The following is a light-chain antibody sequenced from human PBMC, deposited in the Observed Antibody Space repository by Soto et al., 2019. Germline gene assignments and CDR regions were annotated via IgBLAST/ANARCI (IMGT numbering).Light chain of an antibody. V-gene: IGKV3-11*01. CDR3: QQRSNWPPT. CDR1: QSVSSY. J-gene: IGKJ2*01. CDR2: DAS. Sequence: EIVLTQSPATLSLSPGERATLSCRASQSVSSYLAWYQQKPGQAPRLLIYDASNRATGIPAMFSGSGYGTDFTLTISSLEPEDFAVYYCQQRSNWPPTFGQGTKLEIK.